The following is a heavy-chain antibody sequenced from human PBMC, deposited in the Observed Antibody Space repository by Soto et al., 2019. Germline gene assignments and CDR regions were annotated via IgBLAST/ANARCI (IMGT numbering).Heavy chain of an antibody. J-gene: IGHJ4*02. CDR3: ARELHGLYYFDY. D-gene: IGHD4-4*01. V-gene: IGHV1-3*01. CDR2: INGGNGNT. Sequence: QVQVLQSGAEVKKPGASVKVSCKASEYTFTSYTMHWVRQAPGQRLEWMGWINGGNGNTKYSQKFQGRVTITRDTSASTAYMELSSLRSDDTAVHYCARELHGLYYFDYWGQGTLVTVSS. CDR1: EYTFTSYT.